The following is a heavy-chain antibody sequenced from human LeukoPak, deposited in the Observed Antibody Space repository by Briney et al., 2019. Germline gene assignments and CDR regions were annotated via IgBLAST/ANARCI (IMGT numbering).Heavy chain of an antibody. J-gene: IGHJ4*02. CDR3: ARNVEMATIYFDY. D-gene: IGHD5-24*01. Sequence: GGSLRLSCAASGFTFSSYSMNWVRQAPGKGLEWVSYISSSSSTIYYADSVKGRFTTSRDNAKNSLYLQMNSLRAEDTAVYYCARNVEMATIYFDYWGQGTLVTVSS. V-gene: IGHV3-48*01. CDR1: GFTFSSYS. CDR2: ISSSSSTI.